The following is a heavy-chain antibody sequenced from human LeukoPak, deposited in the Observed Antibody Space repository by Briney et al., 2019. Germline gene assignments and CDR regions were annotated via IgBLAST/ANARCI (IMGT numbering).Heavy chain of an antibody. Sequence: ASVKVSCKASGYTFTNYGISWVRQALGQGLEWMGWISAYNGNTNYAQKLQGRVTMTTDTSTSTAYMELRSLRSDDTAVYYCARDPGSFLSSSGWLNWFDPWGQGTLVTVSS. CDR3: ARDPGSFLSSSGWLNWFDP. V-gene: IGHV1-18*01. J-gene: IGHJ5*02. CDR2: ISAYNGNT. D-gene: IGHD6-19*01. CDR1: GYTFTNYG.